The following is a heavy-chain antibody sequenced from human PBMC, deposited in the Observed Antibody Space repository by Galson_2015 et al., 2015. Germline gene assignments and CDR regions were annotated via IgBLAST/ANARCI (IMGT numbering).Heavy chain of an antibody. CDR2: ISANNGDS. Sequence: VSCKAYGYTFASFGISWVRQAPGRGLEWIGWISANNGDSTYQQKLQGRISMTTATSKSKAYMDLRSLRSADADVYYCARDHAGGWCYMDVWGKGTAVTVSS. CDR3: ARDHAGGWCYMDV. J-gene: IGHJ6*03. D-gene: IGHD6-19*01. V-gene: IGHV1-18*01. CDR1: GYTFASFG.